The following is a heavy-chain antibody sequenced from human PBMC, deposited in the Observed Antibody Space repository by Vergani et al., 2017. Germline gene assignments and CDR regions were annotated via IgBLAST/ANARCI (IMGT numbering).Heavy chain of an antibody. J-gene: IGHJ6*02. Sequence: QVQLVQSGAEVKKPGSSVKVSCKASGGTFSSYAISWVRQAPGQGLEWMGGIIPIFGIANYAQKFQGRVTITADKSTSTAYMELSRLRSEDTAVYYCARDLAVAGTSRYGMDVWGQGTTVTVSS. D-gene: IGHD6-19*01. CDR3: ARDLAVAGTSRYGMDV. V-gene: IGHV1-69*17. CDR2: IIPIFGIA. CDR1: GGTFSSYA.